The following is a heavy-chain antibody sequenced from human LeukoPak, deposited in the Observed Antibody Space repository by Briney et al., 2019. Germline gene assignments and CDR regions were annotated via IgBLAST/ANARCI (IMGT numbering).Heavy chain of an antibody. V-gene: IGHV3-30*02. Sequence: GGSLRLSCAASAFTFSRYGMHWVGQGPGKGLEWVAFIRYDGSNKYYADSVKGRFTISRDNSTNTLYLQMNSLRAEDTAVYYCAKEIWPTVTTPGWTYFDYWGQGALVTVSS. CDR2: IRYDGSNK. D-gene: IGHD4-17*01. J-gene: IGHJ4*02. CDR1: AFTFSRYG. CDR3: AKEIWPTVTTPGWTYFDY.